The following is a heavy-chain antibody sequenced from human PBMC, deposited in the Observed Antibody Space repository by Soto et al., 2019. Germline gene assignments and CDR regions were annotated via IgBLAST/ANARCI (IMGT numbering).Heavy chain of an antibody. CDR2: ISGSGGST. CDR1: GFTFSSYA. CDR3: AKGVRKGGWPLYFDY. Sequence: PGGSLRLSCAASGFTFSSYAMSWVRQAPGKGLEWVSAISGSGGSTYYADSVKGRFTISRDNSKNTLYLQMNSLRAEDTAVYYCAKGVRKGGWPLYFDYWGQGTLVTVSS. J-gene: IGHJ4*02. V-gene: IGHV3-23*01. D-gene: IGHD6-19*01.